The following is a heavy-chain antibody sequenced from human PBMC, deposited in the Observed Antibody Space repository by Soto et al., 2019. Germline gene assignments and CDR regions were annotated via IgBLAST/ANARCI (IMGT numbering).Heavy chain of an antibody. D-gene: IGHD2-2*01. CDR2: ISSNGGST. J-gene: IGHJ6*02. CDR1: GFTFSSYA. CDR3: VKDIVVVPAAMSGYYYYGMDV. V-gene: IGHV3-64D*08. Sequence: GESLKISCSASGFTFSSYAMHWVRQAPGKGLEYVSAISSNGGSTYYADSVKGRFTISRDNSKNTLYLQMSSLRAEDTAVYYCVKDIVVVPAAMSGYYYYGMDVWGQGTTVTVSS.